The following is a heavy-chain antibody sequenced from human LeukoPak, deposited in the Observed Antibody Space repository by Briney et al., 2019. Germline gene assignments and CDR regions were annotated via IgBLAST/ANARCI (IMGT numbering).Heavy chain of an antibody. CDR1: GFTVSSYG. Sequence: GGTLRLSCSASGFTVSSYGMGWVRQAPGKGLEWVSVISATDYTTYYADSVKGRFTISRDNAKNSLYLQMNSLRAEDTAVYYCARDGGTYGDYAYYYYYMDVWGKGTTVTISS. CDR2: ISATDYTT. D-gene: IGHD4-17*01. V-gene: IGHV3-23*01. J-gene: IGHJ6*03. CDR3: ARDGGTYGDYAYYYYYMDV.